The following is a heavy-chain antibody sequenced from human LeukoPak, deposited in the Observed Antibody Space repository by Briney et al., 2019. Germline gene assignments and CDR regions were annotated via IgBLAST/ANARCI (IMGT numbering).Heavy chain of an antibody. CDR3: ARARQRFGELPYDY. CDR1: GGSISSYY. Sequence: SETLSLTCTVSGGSISSYYWSWIRQPPGKGLEWIGYIYYSGSTNYNPSLKSRVTISVDTSKNQFSLKLSSVTAADTAVYCCARARQRFGELPYDYWGQGTLVTVSS. V-gene: IGHV4-59*01. CDR2: IYYSGST. D-gene: IGHD3-10*01. J-gene: IGHJ4*02.